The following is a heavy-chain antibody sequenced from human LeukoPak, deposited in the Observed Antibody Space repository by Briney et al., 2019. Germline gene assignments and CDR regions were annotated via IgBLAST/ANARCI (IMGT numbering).Heavy chain of an antibody. CDR3: ARPAKGVAGTVAFDI. V-gene: IGHV1-69*04. Sequence: GGSLRLSCAASGGTFSSYAISWVRQAPGQGLEWMGRIIPILGIANYAQKFQGRVTITADKSTSTAYMELSSLRSEDTAVYYCARPAKGVAGTVAFDIWGQGTMVTVSS. CDR1: GGTFSSYA. J-gene: IGHJ3*02. CDR2: IIPILGIA. D-gene: IGHD6-19*01.